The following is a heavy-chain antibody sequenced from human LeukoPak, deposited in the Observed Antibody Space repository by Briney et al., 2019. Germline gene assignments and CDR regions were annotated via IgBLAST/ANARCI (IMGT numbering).Heavy chain of an antibody. CDR3: VRGGWELDY. CDR2: IKEDRTAD. Sequence: GGSLRLSCAASGFSVRDFWLAWVRQAPGKGLEWVAHIKEDRTADYYVDSVKGRFSISRDDGKNSLHLQMNSLRVEDTAVYYCVRGGWELDYWGQGTLVTVSS. D-gene: IGHD1-1*01. CDR1: GFSVRDFW. J-gene: IGHJ4*02. V-gene: IGHV3-7*01.